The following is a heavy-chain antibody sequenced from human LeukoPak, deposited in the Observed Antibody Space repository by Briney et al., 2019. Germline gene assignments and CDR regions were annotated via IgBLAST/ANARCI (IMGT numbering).Heavy chain of an antibody. V-gene: IGHV1-69*04. CDR3: ARREYCSGGSCYPNAFDI. D-gene: IGHD2-15*01. CDR2: IIPILGIA. Sequence: SVKVSCKASGGTFSSYAISWVRQAPGQGLEWMGRIIPILGIASYAQKFQGRVTITADKSTSTAYMELSSLRSEDTAVYYCARREYCSGGSCYPNAFDIWGQGIMVTVSS. CDR1: GGTFSSYA. J-gene: IGHJ3*02.